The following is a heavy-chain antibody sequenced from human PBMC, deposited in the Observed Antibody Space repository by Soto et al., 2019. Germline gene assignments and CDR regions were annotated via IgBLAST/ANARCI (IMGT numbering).Heavy chain of an antibody. CDR1: GCSISSSSYY. J-gene: IGHJ6*02. D-gene: IGHD4-17*01. CDR3: ARPVGYGGRGYYGMDV. V-gene: IGHV4-39*01. Sequence: QLQLQESGPGLVKPSETLSLTCTVSGCSISSSSYYWGWIRQPPGKGLEWIGSIYYSGSTYYNPSLKSRVTISVDTSKNQFSLKLSSVTAADTAVYYCARPVGYGGRGYYGMDVWGQGTTVTVSS. CDR2: IYYSGST.